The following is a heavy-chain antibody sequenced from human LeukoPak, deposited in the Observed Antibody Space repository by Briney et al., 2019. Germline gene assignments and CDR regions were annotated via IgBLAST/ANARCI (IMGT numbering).Heavy chain of an antibody. CDR3: ARGPDYETGYWPYYYYYGMDV. CDR2: IYYSGST. J-gene: IGHJ6*02. Sequence: PSETLSLTCTVSGGSISSYYWSWIRQPPGKGLEWLGYIYYSGSTNYNPSLKSRVTISVDTSKNQFSLKLSSVTAADTAVYYCARGPDYETGYWPYYYYYGMDVWGQGTTVTVSS. D-gene: IGHD3-9*01. V-gene: IGHV4-59*01. CDR1: GGSISSYY.